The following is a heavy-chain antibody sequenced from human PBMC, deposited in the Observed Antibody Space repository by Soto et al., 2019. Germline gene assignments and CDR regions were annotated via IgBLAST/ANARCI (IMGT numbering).Heavy chain of an antibody. CDR2: IYYRGYT. CDR1: GGSISSSSYY. D-gene: IGHD3-16*01. CDR3: ARHNGPLYVGYYYDMDV. Sequence: QLQLQESGPGLVKPSETLSLTCTVSGGSISSSSYYWGWIRQPPGKGLEWIGRIYYRGYTYYNPSLKSRLTISVDTSKNHFSLKLSSVTAADTAVYYCARHNGPLYVGYYYDMDVWGQGTTVTVSS. V-gene: IGHV4-39*01. J-gene: IGHJ6*02.